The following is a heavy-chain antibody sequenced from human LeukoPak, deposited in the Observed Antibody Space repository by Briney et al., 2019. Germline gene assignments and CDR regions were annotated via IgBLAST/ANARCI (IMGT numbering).Heavy chain of an antibody. V-gene: IGHV1-69*04. CDR2: IIPILGIA. CDR3: ARVGNYGDYLFDY. Sequence: SVKVSCKASGGTFSSYAISWVRQAPGQGLEWMGRIIPILGIANYAQKFQGRVTITADKSTSTAYMELSSLRSEDTAVYYCARVGNYGDYLFDYWGQGTLVTVSS. CDR1: GGTFSSYA. J-gene: IGHJ4*02. D-gene: IGHD4-17*01.